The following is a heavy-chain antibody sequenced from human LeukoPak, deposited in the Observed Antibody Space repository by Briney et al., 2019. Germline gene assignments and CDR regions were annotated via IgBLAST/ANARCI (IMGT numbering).Heavy chain of an antibody. D-gene: IGHD3-3*01. Sequence: GGSLRLSCAASGFTFSSYGMHWVRQAPGKGLEWVAFIRYDGSKKYYADSVKGRFTISRDNSKNTLFLQMNSLRAEDTAVYYCARDLSLLEWPERDYWGQGTLVTVSS. CDR3: ARDLSLLEWPERDY. V-gene: IGHV3-30*02. J-gene: IGHJ4*02. CDR2: IRYDGSKK. CDR1: GFTFSSYG.